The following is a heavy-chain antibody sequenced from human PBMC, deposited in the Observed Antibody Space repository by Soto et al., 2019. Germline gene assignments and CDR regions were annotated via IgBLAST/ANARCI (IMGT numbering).Heavy chain of an antibody. CDR2: IYSGGST. CDR1: GFTVSSNY. V-gene: IGHV3-53*01. J-gene: IGHJ1*01. D-gene: IGHD3-22*01. CDR3: ARVRVESGYPEYFQH. Sequence: EVQLVESGGGLIQPGGSLRLSCAASGFTVSSNYMSWVRQAPGKGLEWVSVIYSGGSTYYADSVKGRFTISRDNSKHTLYLQMNSLRAEDTAVYYCARVRVESGYPEYFQHWGQGTLVTVSS.